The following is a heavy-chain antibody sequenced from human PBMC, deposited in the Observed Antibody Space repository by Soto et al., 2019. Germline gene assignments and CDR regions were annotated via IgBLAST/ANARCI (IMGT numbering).Heavy chain of an antibody. CDR3: ASGSGGYDIPFDN. V-gene: IGHV4-59*01. D-gene: IGHD5-12*01. CDR2: IYYSGST. Sequence: SETLSLTCTVSGGSISSYYWSWIRQPPGNGLEWIGYIYYSGSTNYNPSLKSRVTISVDTSKIQFSLKLSSVTSADTAVYYCASGSGGYDIPFDNWGQGTLVTVSS. J-gene: IGHJ4*02. CDR1: GGSISSYY.